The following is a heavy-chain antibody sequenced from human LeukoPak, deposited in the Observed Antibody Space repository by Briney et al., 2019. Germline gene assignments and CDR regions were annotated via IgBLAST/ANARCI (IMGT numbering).Heavy chain of an antibody. CDR3: ARAGYGDLDDAFDI. D-gene: IGHD4-17*01. Sequence: GGSLRLSCAASGFTFDDYAMHWVRQAPGKGLVWVSRINSDGSSTSYADSVKGRFTISRDNAKNTLYLQMNSLRAEDTAVYYCARAGYGDLDDAFDIWGQGTMVTVSS. J-gene: IGHJ3*02. CDR1: GFTFDDYA. V-gene: IGHV3-74*01. CDR2: INSDGSST.